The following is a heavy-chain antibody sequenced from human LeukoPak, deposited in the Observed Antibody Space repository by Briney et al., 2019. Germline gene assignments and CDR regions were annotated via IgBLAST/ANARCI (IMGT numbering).Heavy chain of an antibody. Sequence: GESLKISCKGSGYSFTSYWIGWVRQMPGKGLEWMGIIYPGDSDTRYSPSFQGQVTTSADKSISTAYLQWSSLKASDTAMYYCARQAYYYDSSGYYYYFDYWGQGTLVTVSS. CDR2: IYPGDSDT. CDR3: ARQAYYYDSSGYYYYFDY. CDR1: GYSFTSYW. J-gene: IGHJ4*02. V-gene: IGHV5-51*01. D-gene: IGHD3-22*01.